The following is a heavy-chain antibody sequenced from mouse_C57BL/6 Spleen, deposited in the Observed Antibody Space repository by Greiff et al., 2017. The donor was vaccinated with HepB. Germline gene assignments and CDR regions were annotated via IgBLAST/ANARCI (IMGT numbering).Heavy chain of an antibody. CDR3: ARQAIYDALYYAMDY. CDR1: GFTFSSYG. CDR2: ISSGGSYT. J-gene: IGHJ4*01. Sequence: DVMLVESGGDLVKPGGSLKLSCAASGFTFSSYGMSWVRQTPDKRLEWVATISSGGSYTYYPDSVKGRFTISRDNAKNTLYLQMSSLKSEDTAMYYCARQAIYDALYYAMDYWGQGTSVTVSS. D-gene: IGHD2-3*01. V-gene: IGHV5-6*02.